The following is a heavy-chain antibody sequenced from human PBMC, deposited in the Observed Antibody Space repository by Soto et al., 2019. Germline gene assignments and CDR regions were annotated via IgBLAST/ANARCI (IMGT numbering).Heavy chain of an antibody. CDR1: GFTFSDYY. V-gene: IGHV3-11*06. CDR2: ITGTSNDA. Sequence: PGGSLRLSCAVSGFTFSDYYMSWVRQAPGKGLEWVSYITGTSNDAHYAGSVKGRFTISRDNAKNSLYLQMNNLRAEDTAVYYCARRGYYWPLDHWGQGTLVTVSS. D-gene: IGHD3-22*01. CDR3: ARRGYYWPLDH. J-gene: IGHJ4*02.